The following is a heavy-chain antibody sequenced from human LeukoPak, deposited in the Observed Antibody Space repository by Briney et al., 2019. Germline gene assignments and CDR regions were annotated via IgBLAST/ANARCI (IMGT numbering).Heavy chain of an antibody. CDR3: AREVPLYCSSTSCYRRGAFDI. CDR1: GGSFSGYY. V-gene: IGHV4-34*01. D-gene: IGHD2-2*01. Sequence: ETLSLTCAVYGGSFSGYYWSWIRQPPGKGLEWIGEINHSGSTNYNPSLKSRVTISVDTSKNQFSLKLSSVTAADTAVYYCAREVPLYCSSTSCYRRGAFDIWGQGTMVTVSS. CDR2: INHSGST. J-gene: IGHJ3*02.